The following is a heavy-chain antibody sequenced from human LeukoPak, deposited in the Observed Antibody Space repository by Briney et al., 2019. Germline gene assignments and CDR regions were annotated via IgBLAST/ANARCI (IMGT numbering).Heavy chain of an antibody. V-gene: IGHV1-3*01. D-gene: IGHD3-22*01. J-gene: IGHJ4*02. CDR2: INAGNGNT. CDR1: GYTFTSYA. CDR3: ARGSITMIVVVD. Sequence: ASVKVSCKASGYTFTSYAMHWVRQAPGQRLEWMGWINAGNGNTKYSQKFQGSVTITRDTSASTAYMELSSLRSEDTAVYYCARGSITMIVVVDWGQGTLVTVSS.